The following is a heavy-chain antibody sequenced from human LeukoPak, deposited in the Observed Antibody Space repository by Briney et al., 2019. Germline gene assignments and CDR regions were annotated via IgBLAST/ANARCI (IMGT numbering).Heavy chain of an antibody. J-gene: IGHJ6*03. D-gene: IGHD3-10*01. CDR3: ARVKAGYYYYMDV. CDR2: IYSGGST. CDR1: GFTVSSNY. V-gene: IGHV3-53*01. Sequence: PGGSLRLSCAASGFTVSSNYMSWVRQAPGKGLEWVSVIYSGGSTYYADSVKGRFTISRDNSKNTLYLQMNSLRAEDTAVYYCARVKAGYYYYMDVWGKGTTVNVSS.